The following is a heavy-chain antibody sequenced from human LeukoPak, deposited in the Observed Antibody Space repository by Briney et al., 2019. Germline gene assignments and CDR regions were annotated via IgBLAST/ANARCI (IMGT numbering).Heavy chain of an antibody. CDR2: TNHSGST. Sequence: SETLSLTCAVYGGSFSGYYWSWIRQPPGKGLEWIGETNHSGSTNYNPSLKSRVTISVDTSKNQFSLKLSSVTAADTAVYYCARGNPSIAARQPLDYWGQGTLVTVSS. V-gene: IGHV4-34*01. D-gene: IGHD6-6*01. CDR1: GGSFSGYY. J-gene: IGHJ4*02. CDR3: ARGNPSIAARQPLDY.